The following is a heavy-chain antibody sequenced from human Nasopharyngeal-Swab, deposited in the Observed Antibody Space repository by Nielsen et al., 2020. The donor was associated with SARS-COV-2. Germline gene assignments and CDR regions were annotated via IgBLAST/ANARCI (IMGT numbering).Heavy chain of an antibody. V-gene: IGHV3-33*01. CDR2: IWHDGSEK. D-gene: IGHD1-26*01. CDR1: GFTFSAFG. CDR3: ARDRGGGSYFDFDY. J-gene: IGHJ4*02. Sequence: GESLKISCAASGFTFSAFGMHWVRQAQGKGLEWVGVIWHDGSEKYYAGSVKGRFTISRDNSRDTLYLQMNSLRAEDTALYYCARDRGGGSYFDFDYWGQGILVTVSS.